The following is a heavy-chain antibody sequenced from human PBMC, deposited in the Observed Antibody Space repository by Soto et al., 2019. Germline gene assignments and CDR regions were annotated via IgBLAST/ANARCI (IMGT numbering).Heavy chain of an antibody. J-gene: IGHJ3*02. CDR1: GFTFSSYI. V-gene: IGHV3-48*02. CDR2: ISISSSTK. D-gene: IGHD3-22*01. CDR3: ARDSPHSSGYYYLPGPPAFDI. Sequence: GGSLRLSCAASGFTFSSYIINWVRQAPGKGLEWVSYISISSSTKYYADSVKGRFTISRDNAKNSLYLQMNSLRDEDTAVYYCARDSPHSSGYYYLPGPPAFDIWGQGTMVTIS.